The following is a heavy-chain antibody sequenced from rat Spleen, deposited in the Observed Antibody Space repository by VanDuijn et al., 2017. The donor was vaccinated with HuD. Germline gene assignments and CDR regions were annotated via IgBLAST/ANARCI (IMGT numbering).Heavy chain of an antibody. J-gene: IGHJ1*01. V-gene: IGHV5S13*01. Sequence: EVQLVESGGGLVRPGRSLKLSCAASGFTFSNYDMAWIRQAPTKGLEWIASISTGGGNTSYRDSVKGRFTISRDNAKNTQYLQMDSLRSEDTANYYCARHAVRRPTDWYFDFWGPGTMVTVSS. CDR3: ARHAVRRPTDWYFDF. CDR1: GFTFSNYD. D-gene: IGHD1-11*01. CDR2: ISTGGGNT.